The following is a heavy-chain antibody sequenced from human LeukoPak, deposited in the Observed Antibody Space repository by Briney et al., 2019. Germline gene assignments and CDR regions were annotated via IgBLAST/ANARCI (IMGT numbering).Heavy chain of an antibody. CDR1: GASISRDF. CDR2: IHYSGNT. D-gene: IGHD6-13*01. CDR3: VYSSSWTNFYYYGMDV. V-gene: IGHV4-59*01. Sequence: SETLSLTCSVSGASISRDFWSWIRQPPGKRPEWIGYIHYSGNTNYNPSLKSRVTISVDTSKNQFSLKLTSMTPADTAVYYCVYSSSWTNFYYYGMDVWGQGTTVTVSS. J-gene: IGHJ6*02.